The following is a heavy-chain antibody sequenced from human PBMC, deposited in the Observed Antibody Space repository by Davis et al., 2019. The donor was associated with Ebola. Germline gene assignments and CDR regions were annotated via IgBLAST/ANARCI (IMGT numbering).Heavy chain of an antibody. Sequence: ASVTLSCNASGYIFTNYGITWVRQAPGQGLEWMGRINPHNGNTNYAQNVQGRVTITTDTSTSTAYMKVGTLTYDDTAVYYCAKAQSPTKSDHWGQGTLVTVSS. CDR2: INPHNGNT. CDR1: GYIFTNYG. V-gene: IGHV1-18*04. CDR3: AKAQSPTKSDH. J-gene: IGHJ4*02.